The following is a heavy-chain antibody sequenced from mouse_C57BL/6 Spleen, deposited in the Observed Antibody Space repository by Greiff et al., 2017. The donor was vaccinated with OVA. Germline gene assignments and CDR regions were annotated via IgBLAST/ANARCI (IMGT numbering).Heavy chain of an antibody. CDR3: AREGRARGMDY. V-gene: IGHV1-82*01. D-gene: IGHD3-1*01. CDR1: GYAFSSSW. J-gene: IGHJ4*01. Sequence: QVQLKESGPELVKPGASVKISCKASGYAFSSSWMNWVKQRPGKGLEWIGRIYPGDGDTNYNGKFKGKATLTADKSSSTAYMQLSSLTSEDSAVYFCAREGRARGMDYWGQGTSVTVSS. CDR2: IYPGDGDT.